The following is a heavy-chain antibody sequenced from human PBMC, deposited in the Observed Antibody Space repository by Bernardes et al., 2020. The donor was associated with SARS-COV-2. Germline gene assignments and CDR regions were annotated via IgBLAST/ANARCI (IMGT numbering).Heavy chain of an antibody. V-gene: IGHV3-23*01. CDR3: AKDRSALKLWFGESEGLDY. Sequence: GSLRLSCAASGFTFSSYAMSWVRQAPGKGLEWVSGISGSGAGTYYAESVKGRFTISRDNSKNTLYLQMNSLRADDTAVYYCAKDRSALKLWFGESEGLDYWGQGTLVTVSS. J-gene: IGHJ4*02. CDR2: ISGSGAGT. CDR1: GFTFSSYA. D-gene: IGHD3-10*01.